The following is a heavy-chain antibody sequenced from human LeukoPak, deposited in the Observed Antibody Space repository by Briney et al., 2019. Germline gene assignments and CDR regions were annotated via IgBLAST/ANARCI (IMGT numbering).Heavy chain of an antibody. CDR2: ISYDGSNK. J-gene: IGHJ4*02. CDR1: GFTVSSNY. V-gene: IGHV3-30-3*01. D-gene: IGHD3-22*01. Sequence: GGSLRLSCAASGFTVSSNYMSWVRQAPGKGLEWVAVISYDGSNKYYADSVKGRFTISRDNSKNTLYLQMNSLRAEDTAVYYCARGTPYYYDSSGYYFDYWGQGTLVTVSS. CDR3: ARGTPYYYDSSGYYFDY.